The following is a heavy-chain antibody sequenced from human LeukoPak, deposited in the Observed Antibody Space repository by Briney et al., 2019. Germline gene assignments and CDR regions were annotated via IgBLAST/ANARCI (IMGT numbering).Heavy chain of an antibody. CDR2: IYSDGSTT. D-gene: IGHD3-3*01. J-gene: IGHJ4*02. V-gene: IGHV3-74*01. Sequence: GGSLRLSCAASGFTFSTYWMHWVRQAPGKGLVWVSHIYSDGSTTSYADSVKGRFTISRDNAKNTVYLQMNSLRGEDTAVYYCARDAFGVDKSPFWGQGTLVTVSS. CDR3: ARDAFGVDKSPF. CDR1: GFTFSTYW.